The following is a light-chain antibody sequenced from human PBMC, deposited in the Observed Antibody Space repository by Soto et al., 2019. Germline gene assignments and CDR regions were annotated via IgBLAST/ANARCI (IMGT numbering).Light chain of an antibody. V-gene: IGLV2-14*01. CDR3: SSFTSSITYV. Sequence: QSLLTPPASVSGSPGQSITISCTGTSSDVGGYNSVSWYRQDPGKAPKLMIYDVTNRPSGVSNRFSGSKSGNTASLTISGLQAEDEADYYCSSFTSSITYVFGPGTKVTVL. CDR2: DVT. CDR1: SSDVGGYNS. J-gene: IGLJ1*01.